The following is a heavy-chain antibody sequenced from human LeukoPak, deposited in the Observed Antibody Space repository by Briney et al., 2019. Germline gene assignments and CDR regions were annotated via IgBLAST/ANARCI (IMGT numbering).Heavy chain of an antibody. D-gene: IGHD1-26*01. CDR3: ARGGNYWPQWWFDP. Sequence: SETLSLTCTVSGGSISTYYWSWIRHPPGKGLGWIGYIYYTGSTSYNHSLKSRVTMSLDASKNQSSLELNSMTPADTAVYYCARGGNYWPQWWFDPWGRGTLVSVSS. J-gene: IGHJ5*02. CDR1: GGSISTYY. CDR2: IYYTGST. V-gene: IGHV4-59*01.